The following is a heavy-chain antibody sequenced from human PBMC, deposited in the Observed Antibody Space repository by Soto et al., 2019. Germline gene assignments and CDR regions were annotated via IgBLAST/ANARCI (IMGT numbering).Heavy chain of an antibody. Sequence: ASVKVSCKASGYTFTSYDINWVRQATGQGLEWMGWMNPNSGNTGYAQKFQGRVTMTRNTSISTAYMELNSLRAEDTAVYYCAKDRTPGIAQGHYFDYWGQGTLVTVSS. CDR3: AKDRTPGIAQGHYFDY. J-gene: IGHJ4*02. V-gene: IGHV1-8*01. CDR1: GYTFTSYD. D-gene: IGHD6-13*01. CDR2: MNPNSGNT.